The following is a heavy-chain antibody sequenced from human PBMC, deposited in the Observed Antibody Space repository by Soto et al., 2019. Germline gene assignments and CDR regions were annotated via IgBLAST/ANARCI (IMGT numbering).Heavy chain of an antibody. CDR3: ARVSTGDTAPNYFDF. J-gene: IGHJ4*02. D-gene: IGHD2-21*02. Sequence: QVHLVESGGGVVQPGTSLRLSCAASGFTFSYYGMHWVRQAPGQGLEWVAFIWFDGTREFYTDSVKGRFSISRDKSNNTLYLQMNSLTAEDTALYYCARVSTGDTAPNYFDFWGQGTLVTVSS. CDR1: GFTFSYYG. V-gene: IGHV3-33*01. CDR2: IWFDGTRE.